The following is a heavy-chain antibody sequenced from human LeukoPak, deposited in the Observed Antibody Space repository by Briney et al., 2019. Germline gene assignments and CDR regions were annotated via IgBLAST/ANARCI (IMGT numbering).Heavy chain of an antibody. D-gene: IGHD2-15*01. CDR3: ARDSEVVANIYYYYGMDV. CDR2: ISSSSSYT. CDR1: GFTFSDYY. J-gene: IGHJ6*02. Sequence: GGSLRLSCAASGFTFSDYYMSWIRQAPGKGLEWVSYISSSSSYTNYADSVKGRFTISRDNAKNSLYLQMNGLRAEDTAVYYCARDSEVVANIYYYYGMDVWGQGTTVTVSS. V-gene: IGHV3-11*06.